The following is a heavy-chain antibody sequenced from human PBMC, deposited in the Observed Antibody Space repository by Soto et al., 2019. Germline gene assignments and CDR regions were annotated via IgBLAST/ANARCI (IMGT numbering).Heavy chain of an antibody. CDR2: ISSSGSTI. D-gene: IGHD3-22*01. CDR3: ARDYDSSGYRPDYYGMDV. Sequence: GGSLRLSCAASGFTFSDYYMSWIRQAPGKGLEWVSYISSSGSTIYYADSVKGRFTISRDNAKNSLYLQMNSLRADDTAVYYCARDYDSSGYRPDYYGMDVWGQGTTVTVSS. CDR1: GFTFSDYY. J-gene: IGHJ6*02. V-gene: IGHV3-11*01.